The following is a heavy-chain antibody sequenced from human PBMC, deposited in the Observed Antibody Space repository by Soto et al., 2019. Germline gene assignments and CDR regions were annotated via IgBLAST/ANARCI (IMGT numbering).Heavy chain of an antibody. V-gene: IGHV1-18*01. D-gene: IGHD2-21*02. CDR1: GYTFTRYG. CDR2: ISGYNGDT. Sequence: ASVKVSCKASGYTFTRYGISWVRQAPGQGLEWMGRISGYNGDTNYAQKFQDRVSITRDTSASTAYMEMSNLRSEDTAVYYCARVPLAYCGGDCYSGQYFQHWC. CDR3: ARVPLAYCGGDCYSGQYFQH. J-gene: IGHJ1*01.